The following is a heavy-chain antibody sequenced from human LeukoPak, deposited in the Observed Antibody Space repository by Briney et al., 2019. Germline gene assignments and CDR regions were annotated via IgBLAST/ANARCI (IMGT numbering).Heavy chain of an antibody. D-gene: IGHD4-23*01. Sequence: SETLSLTCTVSGYSLSSGNYWGWIRQPPGKGLEWIGNIYHSGTTYYNPSLKSRVTISVDTSNNHFSLKLCSVTAADTAMYYCARGYGGNVDYWGQGTLVTVSS. J-gene: IGHJ4*02. V-gene: IGHV4-38-2*02. CDR3: ARGYGGNVDY. CDR2: IYHSGTT. CDR1: GYSLSSGNY.